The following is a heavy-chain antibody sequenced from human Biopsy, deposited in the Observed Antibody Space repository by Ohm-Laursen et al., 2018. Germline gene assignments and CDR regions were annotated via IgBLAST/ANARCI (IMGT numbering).Heavy chain of an antibody. Sequence: SSVKVSCKASGGTFTNYAISWVRQAPGQGLEWMGGIIPIFGTANYAQKFQGRVTITADESTSTAYMELSSLRSDDTAVYYCARDRWPHVTLLGLVVFDFWGQETLVIVSS. V-gene: IGHV1-69*01. CDR2: IIPIFGTA. CDR1: GGTFTNYA. CDR3: ARDRWPHVTLLGLVVFDF. D-gene: IGHD3-3*01. J-gene: IGHJ4*02.